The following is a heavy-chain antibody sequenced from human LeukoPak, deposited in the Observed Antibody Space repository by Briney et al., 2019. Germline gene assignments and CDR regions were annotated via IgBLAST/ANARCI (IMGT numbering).Heavy chain of an antibody. J-gene: IGHJ3*02. CDR3: ARVGATTTWGIAAFDI. Sequence: SETLSLTCTVSGGSISSGSYYWSWIRQPAGKGLEWIGRIYTSGSTNYNPSLKSRVTISVDTSKNQFSLKLSSVTAADTAVYYCARVGATTTWGIAAFDIWGQGTMVTVSS. CDR2: IYTSGST. D-gene: IGHD5-12*01. V-gene: IGHV4-61*02. CDR1: GGSISSGSYY.